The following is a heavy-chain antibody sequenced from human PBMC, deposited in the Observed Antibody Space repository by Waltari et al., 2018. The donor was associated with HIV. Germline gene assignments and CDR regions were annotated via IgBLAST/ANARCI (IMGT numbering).Heavy chain of an antibody. J-gene: IGHJ4*02. Sequence: QVRLVQSGAEVKKPGSSVKVSCKASGGSFRHFDISSVRQAPGQGLGWMGGITPCSSTAKDAQKSQDRITITADKSTSTAYLELRSMTSEDTAMYYWARLGYSRIGTYETYYFDYWDQGTLVSVSS. CDR3: ARLGYSRIGTYETYYFDY. D-gene: IGHD5-12*01. CDR1: GGSFRHFD. V-gene: IGHV1-69*06. CDR2: ITPCSSTA.